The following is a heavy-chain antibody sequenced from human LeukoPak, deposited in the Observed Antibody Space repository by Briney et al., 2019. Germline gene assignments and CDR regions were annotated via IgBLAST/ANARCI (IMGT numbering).Heavy chain of an antibody. J-gene: IGHJ6*03. D-gene: IGHD4-17*01. V-gene: IGHV3-53*01. CDR2: IYSGGST. CDR3: ARDTTEYYYYYMDV. CDR1: GFTVSSNY. Sequence: GGSLRLSCAASGFTVSSNYMSWVRQAPGKGLEWVSVIYSGGSTYYADSVKGRFTISRDNSKNTLYLQMNSLRAEDTAVYYCARDTTEYYYYYMDVWGKETTVTVSS.